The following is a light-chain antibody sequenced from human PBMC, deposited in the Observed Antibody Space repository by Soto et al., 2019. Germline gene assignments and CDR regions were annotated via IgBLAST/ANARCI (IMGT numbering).Light chain of an antibody. CDR3: QQANSLPLT. CDR1: QGISDW. CDR2: AAS. Sequence: DIPMTQSPSSVSASVGDRVTISCRASQGISDWLAWYQQKPGKAPKLLIYAASGLQSGVPSRFSGRGSGTDFTLTITSLQPEDFAAYYCQQANSLPLTFGGGTKVEIK. J-gene: IGKJ4*01. V-gene: IGKV1-12*01.